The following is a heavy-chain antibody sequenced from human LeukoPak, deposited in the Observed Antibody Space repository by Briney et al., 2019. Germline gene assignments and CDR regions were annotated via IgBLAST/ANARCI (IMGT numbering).Heavy chain of an antibody. Sequence: AASLTLSCAASGFTFSSYARSWVRQAPGKGLEWVSTITSSGGSTYYADSVKGRFTVSRDNSKNTLFLQTNSLGAEDTAVYYCAKGSLTIWYAFDIWGQGTMVTVSS. V-gene: IGHV3-23*01. CDR1: GFTFSSYA. D-gene: IGHD2-8*02. J-gene: IGHJ3*02. CDR3: AKGSLTIWYAFDI. CDR2: ITSSGGST.